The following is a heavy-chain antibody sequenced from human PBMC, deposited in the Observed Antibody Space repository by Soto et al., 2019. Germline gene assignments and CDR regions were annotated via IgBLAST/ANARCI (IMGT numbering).Heavy chain of an antibody. D-gene: IGHD3-10*01. V-gene: IGHV4-34*01. CDR3: ASRYYYGSVRRPTSVMDV. CDR1: Y. CDR2: INQSGST. Sequence: YWPRIIKKKRTGLEWIGAINQSGSTNYTPSLKSRVTISVDTSKNQFSLKLSSVTAADTAVYYCASRYYYGSVRRPTSVMDVWVQGTTVIGFS. J-gene: IGHJ6*02.